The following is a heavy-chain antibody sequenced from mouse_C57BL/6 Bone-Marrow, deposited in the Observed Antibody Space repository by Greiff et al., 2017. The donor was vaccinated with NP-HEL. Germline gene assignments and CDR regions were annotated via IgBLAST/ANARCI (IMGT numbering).Heavy chain of an antibody. CDR3: ARGVVAY. CDR1: GFTFSDYG. Sequence: EVNVVESGGGLVKPGGSLKLSCAASGFTFSDYGMHWVRQAPEKGLEWVAYISSGSSTIYYADTVKGRFTISSANAKNTLFLQMTSMRSEDTAMYYCARGVVAYWGQGTLVTVSS. J-gene: IGHJ3*01. V-gene: IGHV5-17*01. CDR2: ISSGSSTI.